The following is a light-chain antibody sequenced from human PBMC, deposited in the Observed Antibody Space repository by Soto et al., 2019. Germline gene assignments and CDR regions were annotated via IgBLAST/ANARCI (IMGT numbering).Light chain of an antibody. CDR2: DDS. CDR1: KIGDKS. V-gene: IGLV3-21*02. Sequence: SYVLTQPPSLSVAPGQTARITCGGNKIGDKSVHWNQQKPGQAPVLVVYDDSDRPSGIPERFSGSNSGNTATLTISGVEGGDEADYYCQVWDSRGEHQVFGTGTKLTVL. CDR3: QVWDSRGEHQV. J-gene: IGLJ1*01.